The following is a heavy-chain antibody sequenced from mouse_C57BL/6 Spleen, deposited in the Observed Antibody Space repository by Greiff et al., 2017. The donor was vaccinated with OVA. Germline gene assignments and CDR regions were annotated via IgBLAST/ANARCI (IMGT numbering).Heavy chain of an antibody. CDR1: GFTFSSYA. CDR2: ISDGGSYT. Sequence: EVKLVESGGGLVKPGGSLKLSCAASGFTFSSYAMSWVRQTPEKRLEWVATISDGGSYTYYPDNVKGRFTISRDNAKNNLYLQMSHLKSKDTAMYYCAREITTVVDYWGQGTTLTVSS. D-gene: IGHD1-1*01. J-gene: IGHJ2*01. V-gene: IGHV5-4*01. CDR3: AREITTVVDY.